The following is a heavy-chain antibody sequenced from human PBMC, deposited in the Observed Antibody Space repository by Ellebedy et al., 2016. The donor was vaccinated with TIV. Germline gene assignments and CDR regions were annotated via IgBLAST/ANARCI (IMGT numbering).Heavy chain of an antibody. CDR1: GVSVRINY. CDR3: ARVAGGSGAGPADY. CDR2: NFSGGET. J-gene: IGHJ4*02. V-gene: IGHV3-53*01. Sequence: GESLKISCAASGVSVRINYMNWVRQAPGKGVEWVAINFSGGETHYADSVKGRFIISRDNSKDTVYLQMNSLRPEDTAVSYCARVAGGSGAGPADYWGQGSLVTVSS. D-gene: IGHD3-10*01.